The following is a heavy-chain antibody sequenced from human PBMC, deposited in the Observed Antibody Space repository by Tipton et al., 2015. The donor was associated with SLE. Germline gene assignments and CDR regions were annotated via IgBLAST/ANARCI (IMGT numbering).Heavy chain of an antibody. D-gene: IGHD1-26*01. Sequence: SLRLSCVASGFTFNNYWMNWVRQAPGKGLVWVSRITSDGSTTAYADFVRGRFTISRDNAKKTVYLQMNSLRAEDTALYYCARDLKQALPDYYGMDVWGQGTTVTVPS. J-gene: IGHJ6*02. V-gene: IGHV3-74*01. CDR3: ARDLKQALPDYYGMDV. CDR2: ITSDGSTT. CDR1: GFTFNNYW.